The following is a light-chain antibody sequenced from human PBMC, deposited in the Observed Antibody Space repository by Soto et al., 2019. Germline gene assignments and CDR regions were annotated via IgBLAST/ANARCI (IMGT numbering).Light chain of an antibody. J-gene: IGKJ5*01. CDR3: QQYNNGRLIT. Sequence: EIVXAECSATLFESPGQRVSFSCRASESVSSKLAWYQQKPGKAPXLXXXGASTRATGIPDRLSGSGSGKEFTPTISIRQSEDFAVYYCQQYNNGRLITVGQGTRLEI. CDR2: GAS. V-gene: IGKV3-15*01. CDR1: ESVSSK.